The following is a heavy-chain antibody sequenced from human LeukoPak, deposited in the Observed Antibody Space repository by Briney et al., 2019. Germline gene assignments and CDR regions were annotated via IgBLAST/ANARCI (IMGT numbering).Heavy chain of an antibody. CDR3: ARDQLYSSGWYGMVGYYYYMDV. D-gene: IGHD6-19*01. CDR1: GFTFSSYS. Sequence: GGSLRLSCAASGFTFSSYSMNWVRQAPGKALEWVSSITSSGAYIFYADSVRGRFTISRDNAKNSLYLQMNSLRAEDTAVYYCARDQLYSSGWYGMVGYYYYMDVWGKGTTVTISS. V-gene: IGHV3-21*01. CDR2: ITSSGAYI. J-gene: IGHJ6*03.